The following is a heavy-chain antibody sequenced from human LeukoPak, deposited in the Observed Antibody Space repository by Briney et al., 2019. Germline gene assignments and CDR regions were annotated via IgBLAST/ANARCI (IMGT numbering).Heavy chain of an antibody. J-gene: IGHJ4*02. CDR1: GFTFSSYG. CDR2: IRYDGSNK. CDR3: AKDSTATSDFDY. V-gene: IGHV3-30*02. D-gene: IGHD1-26*01. Sequence: PGGSLRLSXAASGFTFSSYGMHWVGQTPGKGLEWLAFIRYDGSNKYYADSVKGRFTISRDNSKNTLYLQMNSLRAEDTAVYYCAKDSTATSDFDYWGQGTLVTVSS.